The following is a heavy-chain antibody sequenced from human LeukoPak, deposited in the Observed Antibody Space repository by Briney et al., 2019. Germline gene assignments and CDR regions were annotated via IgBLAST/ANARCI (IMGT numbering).Heavy chain of an antibody. CDR2: IYYGGST. CDR3: ARGRSYEYGDYDY. J-gene: IGHJ4*02. CDR1: VRSISTTSYY. V-gene: IGHV4-39*07. Sequence: PSETPSLTCTVSVRSISTTSYYWGWIRQPPGKGLEWIGSIYYGGSTYYSPSLKSRVTISLDTSKHQFSLKLSSVTAADTAIYYCARGRSYEYGDYDYWGQETLVTVSS. D-gene: IGHD4-17*01.